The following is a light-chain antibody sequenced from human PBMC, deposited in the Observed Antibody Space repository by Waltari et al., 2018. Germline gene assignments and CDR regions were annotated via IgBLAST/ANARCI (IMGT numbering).Light chain of an antibody. CDR1: SGVIGSYYY. CDR2: DVN. V-gene: IGLV2-14*03. Sequence: QSALTQPASVSGSPGQSITISCTGASGVIGSYYYVSWYQQHPGNAPKLVIFDVNNRPSGVSNRFSASVSGNTASLTISGLQAEDEADYYCSSYTKDTRIFGGGTKLTVL. J-gene: IGLJ2*01. CDR3: SSYTKDTRI.